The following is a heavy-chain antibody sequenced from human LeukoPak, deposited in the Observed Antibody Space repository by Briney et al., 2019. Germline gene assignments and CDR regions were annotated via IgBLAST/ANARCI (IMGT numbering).Heavy chain of an antibody. V-gene: IGHV3-21*01. CDR3: ARGGSSGYYLNTYMDV. J-gene: IGHJ6*03. Sequence: PGGSLRLSCAASGFTFSSYGMNWVRQAPGKGLEWVSYISSSSSYIYYADSVKGRFTISRDNAKNSLYLQMNSLRAEDTAVYYCARGGSSGYYLNTYMDVWGKGTTVTVSS. D-gene: IGHD3-22*01. CDR1: GFTFSSYG. CDR2: ISSSSSYI.